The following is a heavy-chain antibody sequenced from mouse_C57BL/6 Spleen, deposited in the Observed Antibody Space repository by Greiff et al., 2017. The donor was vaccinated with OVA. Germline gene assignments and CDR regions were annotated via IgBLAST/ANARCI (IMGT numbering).Heavy chain of an antibody. CDR2: IDPNSGGT. V-gene: IGHV1-72*01. CDR3: ASSSYTWFAY. D-gene: IGHD1-1*01. Sequence: QVQLQQPGAELVKPGASVKLSCKASGYTFTSYWMHWVKQRPGRGLEWIGRIDPNSGGTKYNEKFKSKATLTVDKPSSTAYMQRSSLTSEDSAVYYCASSSYTWFAYWGQGTLVTVSA. J-gene: IGHJ3*01. CDR1: GYTFTSYW.